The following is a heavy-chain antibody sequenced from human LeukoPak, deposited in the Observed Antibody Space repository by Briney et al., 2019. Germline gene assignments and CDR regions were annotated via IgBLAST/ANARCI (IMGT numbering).Heavy chain of an antibody. CDR2: IWYDGSNK. D-gene: IGHD3-22*01. CDR1: GFTFSSYG. J-gene: IGHJ4*02. Sequence: SGGSLRLSCAASGFTFSSYGMHWVRQAPGKGLEWVAVIWYDGSNKYYADSVKGRFTISRDNSKNTLYLQMNSLRAEDTAVYYCARDPSGLDSSGYYSFDYWGQGTLVTVSS. V-gene: IGHV3-33*01. CDR3: ARDPSGLDSSGYYSFDY.